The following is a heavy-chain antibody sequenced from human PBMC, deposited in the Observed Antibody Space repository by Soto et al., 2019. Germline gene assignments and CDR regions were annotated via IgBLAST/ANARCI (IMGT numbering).Heavy chain of an antibody. CDR1: GTSISSYY. CDR3: ARYNSYAIVC. J-gene: IGHJ4*02. V-gene: IGHV4-59*01. CDR2: IHYSGTT. Sequence: SETLSLTCTVSGTSISSYYWSWIRQPPGKGLEWIANIHYSGTTNYNPSLASRVTLSVDTSKNQFSLKMTSVTAADRAMYFCARYNSYAIVCWGRGTLVTVSS. D-gene: IGHD2-8*01.